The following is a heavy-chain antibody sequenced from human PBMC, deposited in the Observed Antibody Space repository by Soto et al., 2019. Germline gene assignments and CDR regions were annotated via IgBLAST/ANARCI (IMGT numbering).Heavy chain of an antibody. CDR3: ARDDEDGSYCDLGY. CDR2: ILHDGNNK. D-gene: IGHD3-10*01. CDR1: GFTFSNYI. V-gene: IGHV3-30-3*01. J-gene: IGHJ4*02. Sequence: QVQLVESGGGVVQPGRSVRLSCAASGFTFSNYIMHWVRQALGKGLEWVAMILHDGNNKYYADSVKGRFTISRDNSKNTLYLQMNSLRTEDTAIYYCARDDEDGSYCDLGYWGQGTLVTVSS.